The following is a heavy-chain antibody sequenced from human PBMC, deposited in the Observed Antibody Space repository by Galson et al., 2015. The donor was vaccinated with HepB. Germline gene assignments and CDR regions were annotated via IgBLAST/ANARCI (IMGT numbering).Heavy chain of an antibody. J-gene: IGHJ4*02. V-gene: IGHV1-18*01. D-gene: IGHD3-3*01. Sequence: SVKVSCKASGYTFITYGISWVRQAPGQGLEWMGWISGYSGNTKYVQKFQGRVTMTTDTSTNTAYMELRSLRSDDTAVYYCARTYDFWSPFDYWGQGTLVTVSS. CDR3: ARTYDFWSPFDY. CDR1: GYTFITYG. CDR2: ISGYSGNT.